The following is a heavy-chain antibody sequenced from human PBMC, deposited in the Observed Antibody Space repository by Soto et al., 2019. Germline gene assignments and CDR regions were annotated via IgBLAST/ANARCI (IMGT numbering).Heavy chain of an antibody. D-gene: IGHD3-10*01. V-gene: IGHV4-59*01. Sequence: QVQLQESGPGLVKPSETLSLTCTVSGGSMSSYYWSWIRQPPGKGLEWIGYIYYSGSTNYNPSLRRRVPMSVDTPKNQFSLKLSSVTAADTAVYYCARRGYGPGFPYYYGMDVWGQGTTVTVSS. J-gene: IGHJ6*02. CDR1: GGSMSSYY. CDR2: IYYSGST. CDR3: ARRGYGPGFPYYYGMDV.